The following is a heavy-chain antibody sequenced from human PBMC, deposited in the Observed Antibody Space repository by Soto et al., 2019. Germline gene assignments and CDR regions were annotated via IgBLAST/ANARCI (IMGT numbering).Heavy chain of an antibody. CDR3: ARRSSGWYFDY. CDR2: ISGSGGST. Sequence: EVQLLESGGGLVQPGGSLRLSCAASGFTFSSYAMSWVRQAPGTGLEWVSAISGSGGSTYYADSVKGRFTISRDNSKNTLDRQMNSLRAEDTAVYYCARRSSGWYFDYWGQGTLVTVSS. V-gene: IGHV3-23*01. J-gene: IGHJ4*02. D-gene: IGHD6-19*01. CDR1: GFTFSSYA.